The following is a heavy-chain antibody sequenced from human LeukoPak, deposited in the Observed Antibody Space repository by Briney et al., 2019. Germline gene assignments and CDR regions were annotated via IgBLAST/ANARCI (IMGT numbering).Heavy chain of an antibody. Sequence: SQTLSLTCTVSGASITNDDYYWSWIRQHPGKGLEWIGYIYFSGSTYYNPTLKSRASVSVDTSKSQFSLRLTSVTSADTAVYYCARRAPFSNWFDPWGQGTLVIVSS. CDR2: IYFSGST. D-gene: IGHD2-2*01. V-gene: IGHV4-31*03. CDR3: ARRAPFSNWFDP. J-gene: IGHJ5*02. CDR1: GASITNDDYY.